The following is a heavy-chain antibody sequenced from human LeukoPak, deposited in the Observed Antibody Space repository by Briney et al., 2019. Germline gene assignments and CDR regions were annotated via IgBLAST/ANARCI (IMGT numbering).Heavy chain of an antibody. CDR3: ARDRGGSYQYYFDY. Sequence: AASVKVSCKASGGTFSSYAISWVRQAPGQGLEWMGGIIPIFGTANYAQKFQGRVTITADESTSTAYMELSSPRSEDTAVYYCARDRGGSYQYYFDYWGQGTLVTVSS. D-gene: IGHD1-26*01. CDR2: IIPIFGTA. J-gene: IGHJ4*02. CDR1: GGTFSSYA. V-gene: IGHV1-69*13.